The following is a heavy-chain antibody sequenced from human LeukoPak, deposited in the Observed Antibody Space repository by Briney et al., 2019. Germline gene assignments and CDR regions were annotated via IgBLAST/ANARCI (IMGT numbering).Heavy chain of an antibody. CDR3: ARGLMVRGVIIVYYFDY. Sequence: NPSETLSLTCTVSGGSISTYYWTWIRQPPGKGLEWLGRTYFGSKWYNDYAVSVKSRITINPDTSKNQFSLQLNSVTPEDTAVYYCARGLMVRGVIIVYYFDYWGQGTLVTVSS. D-gene: IGHD3-10*01. J-gene: IGHJ4*02. CDR1: GGSISTYY. CDR2: TYFGSKWYN. V-gene: IGHV6-1*01.